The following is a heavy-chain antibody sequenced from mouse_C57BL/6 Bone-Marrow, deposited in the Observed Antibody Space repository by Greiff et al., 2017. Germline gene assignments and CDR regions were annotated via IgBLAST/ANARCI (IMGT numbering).Heavy chain of an antibody. Sequence: LQESGPGLVKPSQSLSLTCSVTGYSITSGYYWKWIRQFPGNKLEGMGYISSDGSNNYNPSPQNRKSITRDTSKNQFFLKLNSVTTEDTATYSCARSVTGPHFDYWGQGTTLTVSS. J-gene: IGHJ2*01. CDR2: ISSDGSN. CDR1: GYSITSGYY. D-gene: IGHD4-1*01. V-gene: IGHV3-6*01. CDR3: ARSVTGPHFDY.